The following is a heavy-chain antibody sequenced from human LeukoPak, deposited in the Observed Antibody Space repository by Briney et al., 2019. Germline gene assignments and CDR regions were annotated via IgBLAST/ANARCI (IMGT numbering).Heavy chain of an antibody. V-gene: IGHV1-46*01. J-gene: IGHJ5*02. CDR1: GYTFTSYY. CDR2: INPSGGST. CDR3: ARADPTYYYDSSGYSSWFDP. D-gene: IGHD3-22*01. Sequence: ASVKVSCKASGYTFTSYYMHWVRQAPGQGLEWMGIINPSGGSTSYAQKFQGRVTMTRDTSTSTVYMELSSLRSEDTAVYHCARADPTYYYDSSGYSSWFDPWGQGTLVTVSS.